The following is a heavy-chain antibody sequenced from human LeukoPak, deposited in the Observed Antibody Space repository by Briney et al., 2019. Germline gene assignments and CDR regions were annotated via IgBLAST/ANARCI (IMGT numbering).Heavy chain of an antibody. CDR1: GGTFSSYA. CDR3: ARARCSGGSCYPAFDY. J-gene: IGHJ4*02. Sequence: SVKVSCKASGGTFSSYAISWVRQAPGQGLEWMGRIIPIFGTANYAQKFQGRVTITTDESTSTAYMELSSLRSEDTAMYYYARARCSGGSCYPAFDYWGQGTLVTVSS. D-gene: IGHD2-15*01. V-gene: IGHV1-69*05. CDR2: IIPIFGTA.